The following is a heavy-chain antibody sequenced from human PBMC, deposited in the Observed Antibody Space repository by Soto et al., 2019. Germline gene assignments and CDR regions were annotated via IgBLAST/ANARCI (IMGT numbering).Heavy chain of an antibody. Sequence: GGSLRLSCAASGFTFSSYAMSWVRQAPGKGLEWVSAISGSGGSTYYADSVKGRFTISRDNSKNTLYLQMNSLRAEDTAVYYCEGHNIVVVPAAIDDKPIDYWGQGTLVTVSS. CDR2: ISGSGGST. J-gene: IGHJ4*02. V-gene: IGHV3-23*01. CDR3: EGHNIVVVPAAIDDKPIDY. CDR1: GFTFSSYA. D-gene: IGHD2-2*01.